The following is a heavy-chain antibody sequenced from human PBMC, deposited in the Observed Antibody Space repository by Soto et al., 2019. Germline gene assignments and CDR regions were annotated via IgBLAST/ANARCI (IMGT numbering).Heavy chain of an antibody. CDR2: IYYSGST. CDR3: AGELRLGELSPPGY. D-gene: IGHD3-16*02. V-gene: IGHV4-30-4*01. Sequence: KPSETLSLTCTVSGGSISSGDYYWSWIRQPPGKGLEWIGYIYYSGSTYYNPSLKSRVTISVDTSKNQFSLKLSSVTAADTAVYYCAGELRLGELSPPGYWGQGTLVTVSS. CDR1: GGSISSGDYY. J-gene: IGHJ4*02.